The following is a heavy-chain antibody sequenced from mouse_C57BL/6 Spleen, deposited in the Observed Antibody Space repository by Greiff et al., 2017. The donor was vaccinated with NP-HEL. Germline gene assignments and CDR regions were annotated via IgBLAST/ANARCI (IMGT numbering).Heavy chain of an antibody. V-gene: IGHV1-78*01. CDR2: IYPRDGST. J-gene: IGHJ2*01. D-gene: IGHD1-1*01. CDR1: GYTFTDHT. CDR3: ARWYYGSSYGFYYFDY. Sequence: VQLQQSDAELVKPGASVKISCKVSGYTFTDHTIHWMKQRPEQGLEWIGYIYPRDGSTKYNEKFKGKATLTADKSSSTAYMQLNSLTSEDSAVYFCARWYYGSSYGFYYFDYWGQGTTLTVSS.